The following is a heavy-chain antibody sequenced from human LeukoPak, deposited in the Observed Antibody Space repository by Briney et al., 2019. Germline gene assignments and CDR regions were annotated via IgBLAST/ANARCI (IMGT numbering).Heavy chain of an antibody. CDR1: GYIFTSYW. V-gene: IGHV5-51*01. CDR2: IYPGYSDT. J-gene: IGHJ3*02. CDR3: ASRRGYSSGWYDAFDI. D-gene: IGHD6-19*01. Sequence: GASLQISCQGSGYIFTSYWIGWVRQLPGKGLEGMGIIYPGYSDTRSSPSFQGQVTISADKSISTAYLQWSSLKASDTAMYYCASRRGYSSGWYDAFDIWGQGTMVTVSS.